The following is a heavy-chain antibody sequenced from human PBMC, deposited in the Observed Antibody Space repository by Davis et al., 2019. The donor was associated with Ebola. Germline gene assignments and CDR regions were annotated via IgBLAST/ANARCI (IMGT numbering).Heavy chain of an antibody. Sequence: PGGSLRLSCTASGFTVTSNTMHWVRQAPGGGLEWVSAIYDADTARYADSVKGRFTISSDNAKNSLYLQMNSLRAEDTALYYCAKGIAAAVHFAFDIWGQGTMVTVSS. V-gene: IGHV3-53*05. D-gene: IGHD6-13*01. J-gene: IGHJ3*02. CDR1: GFTVTSNT. CDR3: AKGIAAAVHFAFDI. CDR2: IYDADTA.